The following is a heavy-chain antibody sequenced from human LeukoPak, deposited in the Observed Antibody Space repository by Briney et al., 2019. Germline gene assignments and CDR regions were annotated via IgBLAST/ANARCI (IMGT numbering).Heavy chain of an antibody. CDR2: IYYSGST. V-gene: IGHV4-59*01. D-gene: IGHD3-22*01. J-gene: IGHJ4*02. CDR3: ARGDYHDSSGYPLNFDY. CDR1: GGSISSYY. Sequence: ASETLSLTCTVSGGSISSYYWSWIRQPPGEGLEWIGYIYYSGSTDYNPSLKSRVTMSVDTSKNQFSLKLSSVTAADTAVYYCARGDYHDSSGYPLNFDYWGQGTLVTVSS.